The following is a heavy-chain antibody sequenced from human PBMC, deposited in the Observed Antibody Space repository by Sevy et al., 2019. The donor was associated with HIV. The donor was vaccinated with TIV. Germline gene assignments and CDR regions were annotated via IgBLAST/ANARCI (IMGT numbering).Heavy chain of an antibody. Sequence: ASVKVSCKVSGYTLTELSMHWVRQAPGKGLEWMGGFDPEDGETIYAQKFQGRVTMTEDTSTDTAYMELSSLRSEDTAVYYCATNDVVVAATHYYYYGMDVWGQGTTVTVSS. CDR1: GYTLTELS. J-gene: IGHJ6*02. CDR2: FDPEDGET. V-gene: IGHV1-24*01. D-gene: IGHD2-15*01. CDR3: ATNDVVVAATHYYYYGMDV.